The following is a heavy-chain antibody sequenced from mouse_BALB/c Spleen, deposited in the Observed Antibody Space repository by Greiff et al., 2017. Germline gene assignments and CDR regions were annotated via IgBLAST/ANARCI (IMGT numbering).Heavy chain of an antibody. CDR2: IWSGGST. Sequence: VQGVESGPGLVQPSQSLSITCTVSGFSLTSYGVHWVRQSPGKGLEWLGVIWSGGSTDYNAAFISRLSISKDNSKSQVFFKMNSLQANDTAIYYCARNPYYYGSSYAWFAYWGQGTLVTVSA. CDR3: ARNPYYYGSSYAWFAY. V-gene: IGHV2-2*02. CDR1: GFSLTSYG. D-gene: IGHD1-1*01. J-gene: IGHJ3*01.